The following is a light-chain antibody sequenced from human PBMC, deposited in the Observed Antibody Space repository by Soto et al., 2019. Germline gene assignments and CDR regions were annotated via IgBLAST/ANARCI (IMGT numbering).Light chain of an antibody. CDR3: QQYNNWPRT. Sequence: EVVMTQSPATLSVSPGERATLSCRASQSVSSDLAWYQQKAGQAPRLLIYCASTRATGIAARFSGSGSGTGFTLTISSLQSEDSAVYYCQQYNNWPRTFGGGTKVEIK. CDR2: CAS. CDR1: QSVSSD. V-gene: IGKV3-15*01. J-gene: IGKJ4*01.